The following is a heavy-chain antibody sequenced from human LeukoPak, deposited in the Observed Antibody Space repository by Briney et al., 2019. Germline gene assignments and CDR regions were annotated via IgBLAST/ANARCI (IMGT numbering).Heavy chain of an antibody. CDR1: GFTFGSYA. CDR2: IFGSGGSA. Sequence: GGSLRLSCAASGFTFGSYAMYWVRQAPGKGLEWVSGIFGSGGSAHYADSVKGRFTISRDNSKNTVYLQMDSLRVEGTAIYYCAKTTTGYSSGRYPAWPIDYWGQGTLVTVSS. V-gene: IGHV3-23*01. J-gene: IGHJ4*02. D-gene: IGHD2-15*01. CDR3: AKTTTGYSSGRYPAWPIDY.